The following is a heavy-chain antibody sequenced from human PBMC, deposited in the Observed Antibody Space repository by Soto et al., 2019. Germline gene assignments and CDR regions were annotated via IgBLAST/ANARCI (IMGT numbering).Heavy chain of an antibody. V-gene: IGHV1-69*02. D-gene: IGHD3-9*01. CDR2: IIPNLGIA. CDR3: ARCGCYFDWLPFDW. CDR1: GGTFSSYT. J-gene: IGHJ4*02. Sequence: QVQLVQSGAEVKKPGSSVKVSCKASGGTFSSYTISWVRQAPGQGLEWMGRIIPNLGIANYAESFHARVTSTAVNSTSTAYVEVSSLRVEDTDVYYCARCGCYFDWLPFDWWCQVTLITVSS.